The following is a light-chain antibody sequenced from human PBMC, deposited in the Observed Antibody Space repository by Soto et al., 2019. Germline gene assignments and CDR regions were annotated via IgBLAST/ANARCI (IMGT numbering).Light chain of an antibody. CDR2: GAS. V-gene: IGKV3-15*01. Sequence: EIIMTQSPATLSMSPGERATLSCRASQSVNNKLAWYQQNPGQPPRLLIHGASTRATDVPLRFSGGGSGTEFTLTISSLQSGDFAVYYCEQYNNWPLTFGGGTKVEIK. CDR3: EQYNNWPLT. J-gene: IGKJ4*01. CDR1: QSVNNK.